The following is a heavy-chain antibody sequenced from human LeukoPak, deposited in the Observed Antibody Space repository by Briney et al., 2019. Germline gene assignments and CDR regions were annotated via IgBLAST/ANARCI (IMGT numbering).Heavy chain of an antibody. CDR1: GGTFSSYA. CDR3: ARDLLRGGYDDYLNLDY. Sequence: SVKVSCKASGGTFSSYAISWVRQASGQGLEWMGGIIPIFGTANYAQKFQGRVTITTDESTSTAYMELSSLRSEDTAVYYCARDLLRGGYDDYLNLDYWGQGTLVTVSS. CDR2: IIPIFGTA. J-gene: IGHJ4*02. D-gene: IGHD4-17*01. V-gene: IGHV1-69*05.